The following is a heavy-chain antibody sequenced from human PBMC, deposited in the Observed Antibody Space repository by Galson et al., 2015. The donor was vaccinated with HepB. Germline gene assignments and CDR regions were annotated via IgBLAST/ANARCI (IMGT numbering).Heavy chain of an antibody. Sequence: SLRLSCAASGFTFSSYSMNWVRQAPGKGLEWVSSISSSSSYIYYADSVKGRFTISRDNAKNSLYLQMNSLRAEDTAVYYCARDLVGSSGWYPSWYFDLWGRGTLVTVSS. CDR1: GFTFSSYS. CDR3: ARDLVGSSGWYPSWYFDL. V-gene: IGHV3-21*01. CDR2: ISSSSSYI. D-gene: IGHD6-19*01. J-gene: IGHJ2*01.